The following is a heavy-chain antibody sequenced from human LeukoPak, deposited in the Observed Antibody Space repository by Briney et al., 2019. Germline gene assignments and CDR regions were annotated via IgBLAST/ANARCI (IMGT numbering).Heavy chain of an antibody. Sequence: GGPLRLSCVASGFTFSNYAIHWVRQAPGKGLESVSVISSNGGNIYHANSVKGRFTISRDNSKNTVYLQMGSLRPEDMAVYYCARVRVGATAKGHYFDYWGQGTLVTVSS. CDR1: GFTFSNYA. CDR3: ARVRVGATAKGHYFDY. CDR2: ISSNGGNI. V-gene: IGHV3-64*01. J-gene: IGHJ4*02. D-gene: IGHD1-26*01.